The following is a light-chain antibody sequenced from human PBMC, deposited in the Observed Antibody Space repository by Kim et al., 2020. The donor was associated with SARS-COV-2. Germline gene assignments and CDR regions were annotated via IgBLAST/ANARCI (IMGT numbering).Light chain of an antibody. V-gene: IGKV1-5*03. CDR1: QSISSW. CDR3: QQYNSYSFT. Sequence: ASVGDRVTITCRASQSISSWLAWYQQKPGKAPKLLIYKASSLESGVPSRFSGSGSGTEFTLTISSLQPDDFATYYCQQYNSYSFTFGPGTKVDIK. J-gene: IGKJ3*01. CDR2: KAS.